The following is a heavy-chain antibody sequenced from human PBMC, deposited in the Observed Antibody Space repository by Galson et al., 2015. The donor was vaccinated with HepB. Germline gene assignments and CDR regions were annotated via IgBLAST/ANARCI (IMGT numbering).Heavy chain of an antibody. D-gene: IGHD2-21*02. Sequence: SAISGDSVSSNSAAWNWIRQSPSRGLEGLGRAYDRSNWYNDYAESVKRRITINSDTSKNQFSLQLKSVTPEEKDVYYCARGGTATLLDYWGQGTLVTVSS. CDR3: ARGGTATLLDY. CDR1: GDSVSSNSAA. CDR2: AYDRSNWYN. J-gene: IGHJ4*02. V-gene: IGHV6-1*01.